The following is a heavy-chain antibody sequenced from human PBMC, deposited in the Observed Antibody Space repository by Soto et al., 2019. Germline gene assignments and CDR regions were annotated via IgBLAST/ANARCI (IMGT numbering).Heavy chain of an antibody. J-gene: IGHJ4*02. CDR2: INPNSGGT. CDR3: ARGPTYYYDSSGYYRGAFYFDY. D-gene: IGHD3-22*01. Sequence: GASVKVSCKASGYTFTGYYMHWVRQAPGQGXEWMGWINPNSGGTNYAQKFQGRVTMTRDTSISTAYMELSRLRSDDTAVYYCARGPTYYYDSSGYYRGAFYFDYWGQGTLVTVSS. CDR1: GYTFTGYY. V-gene: IGHV1-2*02.